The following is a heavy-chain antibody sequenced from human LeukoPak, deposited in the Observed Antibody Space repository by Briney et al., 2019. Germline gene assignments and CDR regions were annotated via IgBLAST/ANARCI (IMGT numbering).Heavy chain of an antibody. Sequence: GGSLRLSCTASGFNVSRTYMSWVRQAPGKGLEWLSLLYSGGGSFHADSVKGRFTISRHNSQNTVYLQMNSLRPDDTAVYYCATVECTSTNCSGAFDIWGQGTRVTVSS. V-gene: IGHV3-53*04. J-gene: IGHJ3*02. CDR1: GFNVSRTY. CDR2: LYSGGGS. D-gene: IGHD2-2*01. CDR3: ATVECTSTNCSGAFDI.